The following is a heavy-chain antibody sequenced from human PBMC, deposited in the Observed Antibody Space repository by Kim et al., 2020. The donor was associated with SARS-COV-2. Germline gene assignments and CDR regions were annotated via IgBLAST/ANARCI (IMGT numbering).Heavy chain of an antibody. CDR2: IKQDGSES. D-gene: IGHD3-10*02. Sequence: GGSLRLSCAASGFTFSHHWMTWARQAPGKGLEWVANIKQDGSESYYVDSVKGRFTISRDNAKNSLYLQMNSLRVEDTAVYYCARSVFGDNYWGQGTLVSVSS. V-gene: IGHV3-7*01. CDR1: GFTFSHHW. CDR3: ARSVFGDNY. J-gene: IGHJ4*02.